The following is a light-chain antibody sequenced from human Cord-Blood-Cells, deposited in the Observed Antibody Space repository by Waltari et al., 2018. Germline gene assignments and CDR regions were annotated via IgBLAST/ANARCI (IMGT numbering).Light chain of an antibody. Sequence: QSALTQPPSASGSPGQSVTISCTGTSSDVGGYNYVSWYQQHPGKAPKLMIYEVSKRPSGFPERFSGSKSGNTASLTVSGHQAEDEADYYCSSYAGSNNVWVFGGGTKLTVL. V-gene: IGLV2-8*01. CDR1: SSDVGGYNY. CDR2: EVS. CDR3: SSYAGSNNVWV. J-gene: IGLJ3*02.